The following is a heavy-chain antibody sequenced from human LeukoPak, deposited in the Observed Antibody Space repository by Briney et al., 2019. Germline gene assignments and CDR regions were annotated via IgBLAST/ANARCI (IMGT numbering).Heavy chain of an antibody. V-gene: IGHV1-2*02. D-gene: IGHD2-15*01. CDR3: AKVREVGTNIEVVVVDTSGAFDM. Sequence: GASVKVSCKASGYTFTGYYMHWVRQAPGQGLEWMGWINPNSGGTNYAQKFQGRVTMTRDTSISTSYMELSSLRSDDTAVYFCAKVREVGTNIEVVVVDTSGAFDMWGQGTMVTVSS. CDR1: GYTFTGYY. CDR2: INPNSGGT. J-gene: IGHJ3*02.